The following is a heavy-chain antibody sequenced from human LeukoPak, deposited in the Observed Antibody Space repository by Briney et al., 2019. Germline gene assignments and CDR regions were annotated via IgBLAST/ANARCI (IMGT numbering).Heavy chain of an antibody. D-gene: IGHD3-16*01. V-gene: IGHV1-46*01. CDR2: INPSGGST. J-gene: IGHJ3*02. Sequence: GASVKVSCKASGYTFTTYYMHWVRQAPGQGLEWMGIINPSGGSTSYAQKFQGRVTMTRDTSTSTVYMELSSLRSEDTAVYYCARDLFTAADAFDIWGQGTMVTVSS. CDR1: GYTFTTYY. CDR3: ARDLFTAADAFDI.